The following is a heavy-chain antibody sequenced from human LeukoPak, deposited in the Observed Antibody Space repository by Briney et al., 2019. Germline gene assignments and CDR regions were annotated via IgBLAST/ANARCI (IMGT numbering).Heavy chain of an antibody. CDR3: AKDISPGDIVVVPAAPSFDY. Sequence: PGGSLRLSCAASGFTFDDYAMHWVRQAPGKGLEWVSGISWNSGSIGYADSVKGRLTISRDNAKNSLYLQMNSLRAEDTALYYCAKDISPGDIVVVPAAPSFDYWGQGTLVTVSS. D-gene: IGHD2-2*01. CDR1: GFTFDDYA. J-gene: IGHJ4*02. CDR2: ISWNSGSI. V-gene: IGHV3-9*01.